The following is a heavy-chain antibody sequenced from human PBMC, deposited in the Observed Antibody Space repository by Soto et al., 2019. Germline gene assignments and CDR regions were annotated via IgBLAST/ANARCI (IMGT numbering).Heavy chain of an antibody. Sequence: PGGSLRLSCAASAFTFSSYSMNWVRQAPGKGLEWVSSISSSSSYIYYADSVKGRFTISRDNAKNPLYLQMNSLRAEDTAVYYCARVWERDIVVVPAALSYWGQGTLVTVSS. J-gene: IGHJ4*02. CDR3: ARVWERDIVVVPAALSY. V-gene: IGHV3-21*01. D-gene: IGHD2-2*01. CDR2: ISSSSSYI. CDR1: AFTFSSYS.